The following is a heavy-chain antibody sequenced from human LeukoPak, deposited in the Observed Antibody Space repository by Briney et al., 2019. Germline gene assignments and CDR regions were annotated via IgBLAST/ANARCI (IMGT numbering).Heavy chain of an antibody. J-gene: IGHJ4*02. CDR1: GGSISITTYY. CDR2: IYSSGST. CDR3: ARALFASSGYSPFDY. D-gene: IGHD3-22*01. Sequence: SETLSLTCTVSGGSISITTYYWGWIRQPPGKGLEWIGTIYSSGSTYYNPSLKSRVTISVNTSKNQFSLKVTSVTAADTAVYYCARALFASSGYSPFDYWGQGTLVTVSS. V-gene: IGHV4-39*07.